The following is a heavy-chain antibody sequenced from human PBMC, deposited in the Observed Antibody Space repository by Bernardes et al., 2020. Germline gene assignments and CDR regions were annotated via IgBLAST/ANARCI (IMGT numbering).Heavy chain of an antibody. Sequence: SETLSLTCSVSGASISNFHWSWVRQPPGKRLEWIGCIYQSGSTDYNASLKSRVTISVDTSKNQFSLRLSSVTAADTAVYFCARGVAGTDYWGQGTLVTVSS. CDR3: ARGVAGTDY. J-gene: IGHJ4*02. D-gene: IGHD6-19*01. CDR2: IYQSGST. CDR1: GASISNFH. V-gene: IGHV4-59*01.